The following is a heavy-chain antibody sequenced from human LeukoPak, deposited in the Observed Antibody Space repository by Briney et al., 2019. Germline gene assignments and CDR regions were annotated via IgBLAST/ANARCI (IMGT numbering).Heavy chain of an antibody. CDR3: PTPTHYCNSTNCWGRFDY. D-gene: IGHD2-2*01. V-gene: IGHV3-15*01. CDR1: GFTFTNAW. Sequence: GGSLTLSCAASGFTFTNAWLSWDRQAPGKGLELVGRSKSKPSGGTTDYAAPVKRSITISRDDSKNTLYLQMYVLKAEDTGAYYCPTPTHYCNSTNCWGRFDYWGEGTLVTVSS. J-gene: IGHJ4*02. CDR2: SKSKPSGGTT.